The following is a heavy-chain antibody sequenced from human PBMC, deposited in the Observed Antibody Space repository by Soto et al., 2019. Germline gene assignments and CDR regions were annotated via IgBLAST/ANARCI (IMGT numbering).Heavy chain of an antibody. CDR1: GFTFRGCG. V-gene: IGHV3-30*18. CDR3: AKDYRTVWYYLEP. J-gene: IGHJ5*02. D-gene: IGHD1-7*01. Sequence: QVQVVESGGGVVQPGGSLRLSCAASGFTFRGCGMHWIRQAPGKGLEWVAVISYDGSNEYYSDSVKGRFIISRDNSKNALYLAMTSLRAEDTAMYYCAKDYRTVWYYLEPWGQGTLVTFAS. CDR2: ISYDGSNE.